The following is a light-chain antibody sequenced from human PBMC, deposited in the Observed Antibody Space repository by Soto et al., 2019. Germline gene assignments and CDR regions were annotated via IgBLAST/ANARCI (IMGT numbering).Light chain of an antibody. CDR2: EVY. CDR1: SSDVGGYNY. V-gene: IGLV2-8*01. J-gene: IGLJ2*01. CDR3: SAYAGSSTWV. Sequence: QSAPTQPPSASGSPGQSVTFSCTGTSSDVGGYNYVSWYQQYPGKAPKLMIYEVYKRHSGVPDRFSGSKSGNTASLTVSGXXXXXXXXXYCSAYAGSSTWVFGGGTKLTV.